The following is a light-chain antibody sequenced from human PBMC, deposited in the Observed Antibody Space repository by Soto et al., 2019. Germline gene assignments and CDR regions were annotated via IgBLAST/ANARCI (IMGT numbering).Light chain of an antibody. CDR2: TAS. CDR1: QSISTI. V-gene: IGKV1-39*01. CDR3: QQTYSAPPFT. J-gene: IGKJ4*01. Sequence: DIRMTQSPSSLSASVGDRVTISCRASQSISTILNWYQQKPGKAPNLLIYTASTLQSGVPSRFSGSGSGTGFTLTISSLQPEDFATYYCQQTYSAPPFTFGGGTKVEIE.